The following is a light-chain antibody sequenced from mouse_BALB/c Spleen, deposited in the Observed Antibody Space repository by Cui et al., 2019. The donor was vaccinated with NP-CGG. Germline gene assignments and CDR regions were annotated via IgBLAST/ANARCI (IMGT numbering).Light chain of an antibody. Sequence: AVVTHESALTTSPGETVTLTCRSSTGAVTTSNYANWVQEKPDHLFTGLIGGTNNRAPRVPARFSGSLIGDKAAFTITGAQTEDETIYFCALWYSNHWVFGGGTKLTVL. V-gene: IGLV1*01. CDR3: ALWYSNHWV. CDR2: GTN. CDR1: TGAVTTSNY. J-gene: IGLJ1*01.